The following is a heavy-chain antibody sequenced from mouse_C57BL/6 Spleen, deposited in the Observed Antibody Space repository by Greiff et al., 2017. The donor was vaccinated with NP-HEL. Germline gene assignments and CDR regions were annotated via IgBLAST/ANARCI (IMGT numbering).Heavy chain of an antibody. CDR3: TTVVAHYYAMDY. CDR2: IDPSNSYT. V-gene: IGHV1-50*01. J-gene: IGHJ4*01. D-gene: IGHD1-1*01. Sequence: QVQLKQSGAELVKPGASVKLSCKASGYTFTSYWMQWVKQRPGQGLEWIGEIDPSNSYTNYNQKFKGKATLTVDTSSHTAYMQLSSLTSEDSAVYYCTTVVAHYYAMDYWGQGTSVTVSS. CDR1: GYTFTSYW.